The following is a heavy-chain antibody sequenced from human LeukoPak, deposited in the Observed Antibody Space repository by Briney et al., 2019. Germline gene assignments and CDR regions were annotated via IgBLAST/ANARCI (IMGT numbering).Heavy chain of an antibody. CDR2: IKQDGSVE. D-gene: IGHD5-18*01. Sequence: GGSLRLSCAASGFTFENYWMIWVRQVPRKGPEWVANIKQDGSVERYLDSVKGRFTISRDNAKNSLFLQMNSLIAEDTAVYYCARWAGVTDQWGQGTLVTVSS. CDR3: ARWAGVTDQ. CDR1: GFTFENYW. V-gene: IGHV3-7*01. J-gene: IGHJ4*02.